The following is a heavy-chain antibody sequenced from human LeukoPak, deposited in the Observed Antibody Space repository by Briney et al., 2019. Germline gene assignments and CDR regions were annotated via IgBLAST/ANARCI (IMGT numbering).Heavy chain of an antibody. CDR3: VRDPDALDY. J-gene: IGHJ4*02. V-gene: IGHV3-48*02. CDR2: IRSSGSPI. CDR1: GFTFSGYS. Sequence: PGGSLRLSCAASGFTFSGYSMNWVRQAREKGLEWVSYIRSSGSPIYYADSVKGRFTISRDNAKNSVYLQMNSLRDEDTAVYYCVRDPDALDYWGQGTLVTVSS.